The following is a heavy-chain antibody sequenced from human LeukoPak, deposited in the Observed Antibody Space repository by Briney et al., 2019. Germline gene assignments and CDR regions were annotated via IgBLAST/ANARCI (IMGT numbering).Heavy chain of an antibody. CDR1: GFTFSSYA. J-gene: IGHJ3*02. V-gene: IGHV3-30*04. Sequence: GGSLRLSCAASGFTFSSYAMHWVRQAPGKGPEWVAVISYDGSNKYYADSVKGRFTISRDNSKNTLYLQMSSLRAEDTAVYYCARDREHRDAFDIWGQGTMVTVSS. CDR2: ISYDGSNK. CDR3: ARDREHRDAFDI. D-gene: IGHD1-26*01.